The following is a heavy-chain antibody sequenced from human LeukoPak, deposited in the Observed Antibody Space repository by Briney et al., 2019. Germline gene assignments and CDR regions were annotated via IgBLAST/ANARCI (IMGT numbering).Heavy chain of an antibody. CDR3: ARGLAAAVGFGDC. V-gene: IGHV3-74*01. CDR1: GFTFSTYW. Sequence: GGSLRFSCAASGFTFSTYWVHWVRQVPGNGLVWVSFINPDASARGHADSVKGRFSISRDTAKNAVYLQLNSLRAEDTAIYYCARGLAAAVGFGDCWGRGTLVTVSS. D-gene: IGHD6-25*01. CDR2: INPDASAR. J-gene: IGHJ4*02.